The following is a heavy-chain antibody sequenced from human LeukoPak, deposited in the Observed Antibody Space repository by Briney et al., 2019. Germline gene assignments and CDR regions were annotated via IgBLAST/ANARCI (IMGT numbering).Heavy chain of an antibody. CDR2: INAGNGNT. V-gene: IGHV1-3*01. Sequence: ASVKVSCKASGYTFTSYAMHWVRQATGQRLEWMGWINAGNGNTKYSQKFQGRVTITRDTSASTAYMELSSLRSEDTAVYYCARTYQWLEINAEYFQHWGQGTLVTVSS. CDR1: GYTFTSYA. CDR3: ARTYQWLEINAEYFQH. J-gene: IGHJ1*01. D-gene: IGHD6-19*01.